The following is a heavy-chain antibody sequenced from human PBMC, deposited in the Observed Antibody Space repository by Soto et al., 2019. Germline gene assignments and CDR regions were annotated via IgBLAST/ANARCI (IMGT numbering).Heavy chain of an antibody. V-gene: IGHV1-18*01. D-gene: IGHD4-17*01. CDR3: ARVGGVQAYLYVDAFDY. J-gene: IGHJ4*02. CDR1: GYTFTTYGITTYG. CDR2: ITPYNGNT. Sequence: QVHLVQSGAEVKKPGASVKVSCEASGYTFTTYGITTYGISWVRQAPGQGLEWMGWITPYNGNTNYAQKFQGRLTMTTDTSTTTAYMELRSLGSDDTAVYYCARVGGVQAYLYVDAFDYWGQGTLVTVSS.